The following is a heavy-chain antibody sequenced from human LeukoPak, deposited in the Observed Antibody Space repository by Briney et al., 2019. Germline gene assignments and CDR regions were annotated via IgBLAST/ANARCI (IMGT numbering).Heavy chain of an antibody. CDR3: ARATGSYYSLGY. CDR1: GFTFSSYW. CDR2: INSDGSST. Sequence: GGSLRLSCAASGFTFSSYWMHWVRQAPGKGLVWVSRINSDGSSTSYADSVKGRFTVSRDNAKNTLYLQMNSLRAEDTAVYYCARATGSYYSLGYWGEGTLVTVSS. V-gene: IGHV3-74*01. J-gene: IGHJ4*02. D-gene: IGHD1-26*01.